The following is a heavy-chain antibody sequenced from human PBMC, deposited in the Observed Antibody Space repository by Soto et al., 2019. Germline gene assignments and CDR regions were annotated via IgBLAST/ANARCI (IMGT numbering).Heavy chain of an antibody. D-gene: IGHD6-19*01. J-gene: IGHJ4*02. V-gene: IGHV3-30-3*01. Sequence: GGSLRLSCAASGFTFSSYAMHWVRQAPGKGLEWVAVIPYDGSNKYYADSVKGRFTISRGNSKNTLYLQMNSLRAEDTAVYYCATYIAVAGPRYYFDYWGQGTLVTVSS. CDR2: IPYDGSNK. CDR3: ATYIAVAGPRYYFDY. CDR1: GFTFSSYA.